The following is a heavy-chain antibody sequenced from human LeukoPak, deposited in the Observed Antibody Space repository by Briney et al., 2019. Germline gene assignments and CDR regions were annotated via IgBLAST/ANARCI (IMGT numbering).Heavy chain of an antibody. CDR3: AIILYGSGSYFDY. V-gene: IGHV3-23*01. D-gene: IGHD3-10*01. J-gene: IGHJ4*02. CDR2: ISGSGGST. CDR1: GFTFSSYA. Sequence: PGGSLRLSCAASGFTFSSYAMSWVRQAPGKGLEWVSAISGSGGSTYYADSVKGRFTISRDNSKNTLYLQMNSLRAEDTAVYYCAIILYGSGSYFDYWGQGTLVTVSS.